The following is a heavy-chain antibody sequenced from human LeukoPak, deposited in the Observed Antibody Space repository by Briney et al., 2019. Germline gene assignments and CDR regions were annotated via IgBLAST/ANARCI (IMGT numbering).Heavy chain of an antibody. J-gene: IGHJ3*01. CDR3: ARHKAERGSSGYDWGAFDV. CDR2: IYPDDSDT. V-gene: IGHV5-51*01. CDR1: GYRFNNYW. D-gene: IGHD5-12*01. Sequence: GESLKISRKNSGYRFNNYWIGWVRQMPGKGLEWMGIIYPDDSDTRYSPSFQGQVTISADKSISTAYLQWSSLKASDTAMYYCARHKAERGSSGYDWGAFDVWGQGTMVTVSS.